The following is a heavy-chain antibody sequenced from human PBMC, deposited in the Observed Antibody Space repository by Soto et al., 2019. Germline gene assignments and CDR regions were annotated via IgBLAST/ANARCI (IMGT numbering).Heavy chain of an antibody. CDR3: ARVGVATLSDDAFDI. J-gene: IGHJ3*02. CDR1: GFTFSSYS. Sequence: GGSLRLSCAASGFTFSSYSMNWVRQAPGKGLEWVSYISSSSSTIYYADSVKGRFTISRDNAKNSLYLQMNSLRDEDTAVYYCARVGVATLSDDAFDIWGQGTMVTVSS. V-gene: IGHV3-48*02. D-gene: IGHD5-12*01. CDR2: ISSSSSTI.